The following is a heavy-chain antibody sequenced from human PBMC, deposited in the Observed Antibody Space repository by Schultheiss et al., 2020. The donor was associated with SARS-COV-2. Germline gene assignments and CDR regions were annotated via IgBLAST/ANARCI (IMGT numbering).Heavy chain of an antibody. Sequence: GGSLRLSCAASGFTFSSYAMSWVRQAPGKGLEWVAVISYDGSNKYYADSVKGRFTISRDNSKNTLYLQMNSLRAEDTAVYYCARVGEIQLWFLRNYGMDVWGQGTTVTVSS. J-gene: IGHJ6*02. D-gene: IGHD5-18*01. CDR3: ARVGEIQLWFLRNYGMDV. CDR1: GFTFSSYA. CDR2: ISYDGSNK. V-gene: IGHV3-30*04.